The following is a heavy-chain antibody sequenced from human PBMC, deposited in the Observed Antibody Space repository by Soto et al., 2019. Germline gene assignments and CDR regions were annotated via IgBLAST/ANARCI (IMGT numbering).Heavy chain of an antibody. CDR2: IYHSGST. V-gene: IGHV4-30-2*01. CDR1: GGSISRGAYS. CDR3: ASLGGFYPAFDS. D-gene: IGHD3-22*01. Sequence: PSETLSLTCAVSGGSISRGAYSWSWIRQPPGKGLEWIGYIYHSGSTYYNPSLKSRLTMSLDTSKSQFSLKLTSVAAADTAVYYCASLGGFYPAFDSWGQGALVTVSS. J-gene: IGHJ4*02.